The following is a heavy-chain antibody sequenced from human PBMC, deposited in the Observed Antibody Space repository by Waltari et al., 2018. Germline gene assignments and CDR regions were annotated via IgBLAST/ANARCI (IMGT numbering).Heavy chain of an antibody. CDR1: GGSISSSSYY. CDR3: ARSGPGSLKSHRIAARPGSMDV. D-gene: IGHD6-6*01. J-gene: IGHJ6*02. Sequence: QLQLQESGPGLVKPSETLSLTCTVSGGSISSSSYYWGWIRQPPGKGLEWIGSIYYRGSTYYNPSLKRRVTISVDTSKNQFSLKLSSVTAADTAVYYCARSGPGSLKSHRIAARPGSMDVWGQGTTVTVSS. V-gene: IGHV4-39*01. CDR2: IYYRGST.